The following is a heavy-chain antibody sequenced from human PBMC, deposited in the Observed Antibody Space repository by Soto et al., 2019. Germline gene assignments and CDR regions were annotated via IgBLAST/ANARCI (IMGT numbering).Heavy chain of an antibody. J-gene: IGHJ4*02. V-gene: IGHV1-69*02. CDR3: ARTYCSGGSCYEIDY. CDR2: IIPILGIA. Sequence: SVKVSCKASGGTFSSYTISWVRQAPGQGLEWMGRIIPILGIANYAQKFQGRVTITADKSTSTAYMELSSLRSEDTAVYYCARTYCSGGSCYEIDYWGQGTLVTVSS. D-gene: IGHD2-15*01. CDR1: GGTFSSYT.